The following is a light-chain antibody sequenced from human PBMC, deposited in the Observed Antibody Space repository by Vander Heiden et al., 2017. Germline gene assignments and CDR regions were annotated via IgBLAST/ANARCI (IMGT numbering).Light chain of an antibody. Sequence: EIVMTQSPATLSVSPGERATLSCRASQSVSSNLAWYQQKPGQAPRLLIYGASTWATGIPARFGGSGSGTEFTLTISSLQSEDFAVYYCQQYNNWPQTFGQGTKVEIK. CDR1: QSVSSN. CDR2: GAS. V-gene: IGKV3-15*01. CDR3: QQYNNWPQT. J-gene: IGKJ1*01.